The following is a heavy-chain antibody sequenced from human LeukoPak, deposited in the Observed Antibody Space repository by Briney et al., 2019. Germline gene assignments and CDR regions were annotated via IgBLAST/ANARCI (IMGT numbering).Heavy chain of an antibody. J-gene: IGHJ4*02. V-gene: IGHV3-66*01. CDR2: IYDGGTT. CDR1: GFTFSTYG. Sequence: GGSLRLSCAASGFTFSTYGMHWARQAPGKGLEWVSVIYDGGTTSYADSVKGRFTISRDSSKNTLYLQMNSLRADDTAVYYCARGTRGGYSGYAGWSYWGQGTLVTVSS. D-gene: IGHD5-12*01. CDR3: ARGTRGGYSGYAGWSY.